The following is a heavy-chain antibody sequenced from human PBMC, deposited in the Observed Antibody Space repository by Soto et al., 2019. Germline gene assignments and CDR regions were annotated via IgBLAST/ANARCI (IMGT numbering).Heavy chain of an antibody. J-gene: IGHJ4*02. Sequence: ASVKVSCKASGGTFSSYAISWVRQAPGQGLEWMGIINPSGGSTSYAQKFQGRVTMTRDTSTSTVYMELSSLRSEDTAVYYCARGAGVWWLLPYYFDYWGQGTLVTVSS. CDR2: INPSGGST. CDR1: GGTFSSYA. CDR3: ARGAGVWWLLPYYFDY. D-gene: IGHD3-22*01. V-gene: IGHV1-46*01.